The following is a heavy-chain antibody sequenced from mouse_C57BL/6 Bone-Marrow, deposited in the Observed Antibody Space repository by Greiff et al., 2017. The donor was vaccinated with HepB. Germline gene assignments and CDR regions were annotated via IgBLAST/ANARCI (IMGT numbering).Heavy chain of an antibody. CDR2: IDPSDSYT. J-gene: IGHJ1*03. V-gene: IGHV1-69*01. CDR1: GYTFTSYW. Sequence: QVQLQQPGAELVMPGASVKLSCKASGYTFTSYWMHWVKQRPGQGLEWIGEIDPSDSYTNYNQKFKGKSTLTVDKSSSTAYMQLSSLTSEDSAFYNCARKELRYFDVWGTGTTVTVSS. CDR3: ARKELRYFDV.